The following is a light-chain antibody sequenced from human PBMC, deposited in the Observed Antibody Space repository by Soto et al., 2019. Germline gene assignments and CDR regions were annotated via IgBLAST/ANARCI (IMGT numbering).Light chain of an antibody. Sequence: QSVLTQPASVSGSPGQSITISCSGTSSDVGGYNYVSWYQQHPGKAPKLMISDVSNRPSGVSNRFSGSKSGNTASLTISGLQAEDEADYYCSSYTSSSTLSYVFGTGTKVTV. J-gene: IGLJ1*01. CDR3: SSYTSSSTLSYV. V-gene: IGLV2-14*01. CDR2: DVS. CDR1: SSDVGGYNY.